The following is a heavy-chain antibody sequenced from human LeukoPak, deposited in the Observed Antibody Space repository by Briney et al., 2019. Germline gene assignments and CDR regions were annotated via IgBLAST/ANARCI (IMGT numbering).Heavy chain of an antibody. CDR1: GFTFSSYE. CDR2: IWYDGSNK. V-gene: IGHV3-33*08. Sequence: GGSLRLSCAASGFTFSSYEMNWVRQAPGKGLEWVAVIWYDGSNKYYADSVKGRFTISRDNSKNTLYLQMNSLRAEDTAVYYCARAASIVVVPAAMDYWGQGTLVTVSS. D-gene: IGHD2-2*01. J-gene: IGHJ4*02. CDR3: ARAASIVVVPAAMDY.